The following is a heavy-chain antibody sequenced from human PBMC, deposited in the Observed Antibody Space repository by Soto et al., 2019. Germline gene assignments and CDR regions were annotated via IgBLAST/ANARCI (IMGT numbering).Heavy chain of an antibody. CDR2: IYSGGST. CDR1: GFTVSNNY. V-gene: IGHV3-66*04. CDR3: VRLIGNSWLDT. J-gene: IGHJ5*02. Sequence: GGSLRLSCAASGFTVSNNYMSWVRQAPGKGLECVSVIYSGGSTFYADSVKGRFTISRDNSENSLYLQMNSLRAEDTAVYYCVRLIGNSWLDTWGQGTLVTVSS.